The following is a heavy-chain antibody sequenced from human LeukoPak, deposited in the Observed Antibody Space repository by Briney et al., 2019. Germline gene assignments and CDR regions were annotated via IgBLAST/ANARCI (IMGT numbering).Heavy chain of an antibody. J-gene: IGHJ3*02. CDR3: ASLPGIAPSWYGDAFDI. D-gene: IGHD6-13*01. Sequence: ASVKVSCKASGYTFTGYYMHWVRQAPGQGLEWMGCINPNSGGTNYAQKFQGRVTMTRDTSISTAYMELSRLRSDDTAVYYCASLPGIAPSWYGDAFDIWGQGTMVTVSS. CDR2: INPNSGGT. V-gene: IGHV1-2*02. CDR1: GYTFTGYY.